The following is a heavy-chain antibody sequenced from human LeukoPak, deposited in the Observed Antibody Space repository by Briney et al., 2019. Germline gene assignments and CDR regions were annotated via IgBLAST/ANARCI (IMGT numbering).Heavy chain of an antibody. CDR1: GYTFTSYA. D-gene: IGHD4-17*01. J-gene: IGHJ3*02. CDR3: ARVGGDYRGFAFDI. Sequence: ASVTVSCKASGYTFTSYAMHWVRQAPGQRLEWMGWINAGNGNTKYSQKFQGRVTITRDTSASTAYMELSSLRSEDTAVYYCARVGGDYRGFAFDIWGQGTMVTVSS. CDR2: INAGNGNT. V-gene: IGHV1-3*01.